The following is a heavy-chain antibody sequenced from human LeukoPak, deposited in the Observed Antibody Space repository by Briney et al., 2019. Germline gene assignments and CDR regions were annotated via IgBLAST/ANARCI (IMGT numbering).Heavy chain of an antibody. CDR3: ARAGVSGVVTPVDY. CDR1: GFTFSSYW. D-gene: IGHD4-23*01. V-gene: IGHV3-7*01. Sequence: GGSLRLSCAASGFTFSSYWMSWVRQAPGKGLEWVANIKQDGSEKYYVDSVKGRFTISRDNAKNSLYLQMNSLRAEDTAVYYCARAGVSGVVTPVDYWGQGTLVTVSS. CDR2: IKQDGSEK. J-gene: IGHJ4*02.